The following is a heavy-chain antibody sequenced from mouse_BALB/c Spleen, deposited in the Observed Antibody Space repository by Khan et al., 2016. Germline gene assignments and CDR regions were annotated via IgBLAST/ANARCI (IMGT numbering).Heavy chain of an antibody. D-gene: IGHD1-2*01. CDR3: ARDSLLHRYAMDY. Sequence: QIQLVQSGPELKKPGETVKISCKASGYTFTDYSMHWVKQAPGKGLKWMGWINTETGEPTYADDFKGRFAFSLETSASTDYLQINNLKNEDTATCSCARDSLLHRYAMDYRRHGTAVTVSA. J-gene: IGHJ4*01. V-gene: IGHV9-2-1*01. CDR2: INTETGEP. CDR1: GYTFTDYS.